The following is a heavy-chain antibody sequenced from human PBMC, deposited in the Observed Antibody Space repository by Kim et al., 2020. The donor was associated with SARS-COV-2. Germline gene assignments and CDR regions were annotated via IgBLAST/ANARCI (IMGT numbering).Heavy chain of an antibody. V-gene: IGHV3-64D*06. D-gene: IGHD3-22*01. J-gene: IGHJ4*02. CDR3: VKDERNGPSYYYDSTDFGSFHY. Sequence: GGSLRLSCSASGFTFSSSAMHWVRQAPGKGLQYVSSISSNEDITYYADSVKGRFTISRDNSENTVHLQMTSLRVEDTAVYYCVKDERNGPSYYYDSTDFGSFHYWGRGSLVIVSS. CDR2: ISSNEDIT. CDR1: GFTFSSSA.